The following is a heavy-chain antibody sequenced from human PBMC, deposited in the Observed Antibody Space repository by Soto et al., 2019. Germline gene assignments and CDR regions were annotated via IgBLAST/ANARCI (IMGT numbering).Heavy chain of an antibody. CDR2: ISNSGDYT. CDR3: AKVGVTYYFEY. J-gene: IGHJ4*02. D-gene: IGHD2-8*01. V-gene: IGHV3-11*05. CDR1: GVTFRDFY. Sequence: QVQLVESGGGLVKPGGSLRLSCSASGVTFRDFYMSWVRQTPGKGLEWVSLISNSGDYTSYADSVKGRFTISRDNAKNSLHLQMHSLTAEDTAVYYCAKVGVTYYFEYWGQGTLVTVSS.